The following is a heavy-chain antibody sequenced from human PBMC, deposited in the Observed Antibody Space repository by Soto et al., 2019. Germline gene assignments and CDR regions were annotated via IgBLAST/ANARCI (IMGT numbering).Heavy chain of an antibody. Sequence: SETMSLTCAVYGGSFSGYYLSWIRQHPGKGLEWIGEINHSGSTNYNPSLKSRVTISVDTSKNQFSLKLSSVTAADTAVYYCTRGLFDYGDYEIDYWGQGTLVTVSS. CDR3: TRGLFDYGDYEIDY. V-gene: IGHV4-34*01. CDR1: GGSFSGYY. J-gene: IGHJ4*02. CDR2: INHSGST. D-gene: IGHD4-17*01.